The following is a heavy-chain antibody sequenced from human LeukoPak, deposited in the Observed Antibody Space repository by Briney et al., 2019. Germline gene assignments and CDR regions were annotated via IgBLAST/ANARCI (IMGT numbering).Heavy chain of an antibody. CDR2: INGSGGST. V-gene: IGHV3-23*01. J-gene: IGHJ4*02. CDR3: AKQGESIRNFDY. CDR1: GYTFRLYA. Sequence: GGSLRLSCAASGYTFRLYAMRGVRRARRRGREGVAAINGSGGSTYYADSVKGRFTISRDRSKNTLYLQMDSLRAEDTAVCYCAKQGESIRNFDYWGQGTLVTVSS. D-gene: IGHD6-6*01.